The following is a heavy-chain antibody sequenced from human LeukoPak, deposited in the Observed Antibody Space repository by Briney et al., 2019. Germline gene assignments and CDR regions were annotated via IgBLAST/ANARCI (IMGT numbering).Heavy chain of an antibody. J-gene: IGHJ4*02. D-gene: IGHD4-17*01. CDR3: ARGDYACFDY. CDR2: IYYSGST. V-gene: IGHV4-39*01. CDR1: GGSISSSSYY. Sequence: SETLSLTCTVSGGSISSSSYYWGWIRQPPGKGLEWIGSIYYSGSTYYNPSLKSRITISVDTSKNQFSLKLSSVTAADTAVYYCARGDYACFDYWGQGTLVTVSS.